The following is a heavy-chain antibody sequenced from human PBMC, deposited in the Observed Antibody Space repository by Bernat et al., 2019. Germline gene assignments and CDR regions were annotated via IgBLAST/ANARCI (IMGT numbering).Heavy chain of an antibody. Sequence: QVQLVESGGGLVKPGGSLRLSCAASGFTFSSYGMHWVRQAPGKGLEWVAVISYDGSNKYYADSVKGRFTISRDNSKNTLYLQMNSLRAEDTAVYYCAKGTPVTISFSVDYWGQGTLVTVSS. D-gene: IGHD3-9*01. J-gene: IGHJ4*02. CDR1: GFTFSSYG. CDR2: ISYDGSNK. CDR3: AKGTPVTISFSVDY. V-gene: IGHV3-30*18.